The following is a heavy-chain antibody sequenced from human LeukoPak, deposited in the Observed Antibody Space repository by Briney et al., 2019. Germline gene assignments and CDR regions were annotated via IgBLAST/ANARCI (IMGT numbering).Heavy chain of an antibody. CDR1: GFTFDDYT. CDR3: AKDGKNHFDY. CDR2: ISWDGGST. Sequence: GGSLRLSCAASGFTFDDYTMHWVRQPPGKGLEWVSLISWDGGSTYYADSVKGRFIISRDNSKNSLSLEMNSLRTEDTALYYCAKDGKNHFDYWGQGTLVTVSS. J-gene: IGHJ4*02. D-gene: IGHD1-14*01. V-gene: IGHV3-43*01.